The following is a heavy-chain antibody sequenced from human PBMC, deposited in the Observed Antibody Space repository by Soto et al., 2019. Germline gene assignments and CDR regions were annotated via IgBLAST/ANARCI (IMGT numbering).Heavy chain of an antibody. D-gene: IGHD6-19*01. J-gene: IGHJ6*02. V-gene: IGHV4-34*01. CDR1: GGSFSGYY. CDR2: INHSGST. Sequence: PSETLSLTCAVYGGSFSGYYWSWIRQPPGKGLERIGEINHSGSTNYNPSLKSRVTISVDTSNNQFSLKLSSVTAADTAVYYCARPPRQWLGLRYYYGMDVWGQVSTVTVSS. CDR3: ARPPRQWLGLRYYYGMDV.